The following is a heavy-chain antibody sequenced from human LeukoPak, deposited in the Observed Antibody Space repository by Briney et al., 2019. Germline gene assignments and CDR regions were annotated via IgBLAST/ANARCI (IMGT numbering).Heavy chain of an antibody. CDR3: AIWLGPSYYYYYMDV. D-gene: IGHD5-12*01. Sequence: GASVKVSCKASGGTFSSYAIGWVRQAPGQGLEWMGGIIPIFGTANYAQKFQGRVTITADESTSTAYMELSSLRSEDTAVHYCAIWLGPSYYYYYMDVWGKGTTVTVSS. V-gene: IGHV1-69*13. J-gene: IGHJ6*03. CDR1: GGTFSSYA. CDR2: IIPIFGTA.